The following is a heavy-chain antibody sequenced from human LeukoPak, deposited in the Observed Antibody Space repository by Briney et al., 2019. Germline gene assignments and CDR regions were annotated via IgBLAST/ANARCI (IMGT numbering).Heavy chain of an antibody. V-gene: IGHV1-2*02. CDR1: GYTFTGYY. CDR2: INPNSGGT. J-gene: IGHJ5*02. CDR3: ASKQWLVQRDWFDP. D-gene: IGHD6-19*01. Sequence: ASVKVSCKASGYTFTGYYMHWVRQAPGQGLEWMGWINPNSGGTNYAQKLQGRVTMTRDTSISTAYMELSRLKSDDTAVYYCASKQWLVQRDWFDPWGQGTLVTVSS.